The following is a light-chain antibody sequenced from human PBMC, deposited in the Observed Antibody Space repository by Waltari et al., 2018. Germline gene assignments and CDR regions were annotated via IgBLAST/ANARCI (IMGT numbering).Light chain of an antibody. Sequence: VMAQSPDSRPQSLAEGATITCKPSQSVLYSSNNRNYIAWYQQKPGQPPKLLISWTSTRASGVPERFSGSGSGTDFTLTIDSLQAEDVAVDYCQQYYSTPSTFAQGTKLEIK. V-gene: IGKV4-1*01. CDR3: QQYYSTPST. CDR2: WTS. J-gene: IGKJ2*02. CDR1: QSVLYSSNNRNY.